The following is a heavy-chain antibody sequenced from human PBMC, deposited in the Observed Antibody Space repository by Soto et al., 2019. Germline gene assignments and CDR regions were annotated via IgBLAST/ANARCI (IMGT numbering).Heavy chain of an antibody. V-gene: IGHV5-10-1*01. J-gene: IGHJ6*02. Sequence: RGESLKISCKGSGYSFTSYWISWVRQMPGKGLEWMGRIDPSDSYTNYSPSFQGHVTISADKSISTAYLQWSSLKASDTAMYYCARQKSLPTDDYYYGMDVWGQGTTVTVSS. CDR2: IDPSDSYT. CDR3: ARQKSLPTDDYYYGMDV. CDR1: GYSFTSYW.